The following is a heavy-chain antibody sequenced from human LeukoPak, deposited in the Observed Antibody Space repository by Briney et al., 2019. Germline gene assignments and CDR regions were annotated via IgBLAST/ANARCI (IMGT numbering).Heavy chain of an antibody. V-gene: IGHV4-30-2*01. Sequence: PSETLSLTCAVSGGSISSGDYSWSWIRQPPGKGLEWIGYIYHSGSTYYNPSLKSRVTISVDRSKNQFSLKLSSVTAADTAVYYCARGVVVPSLRAYYYGMDVWGQGTTVTVSS. CDR3: ARGVVVPSLRAYYYGMDV. CDR2: IYHSGST. CDR1: GGSISSGDYS. J-gene: IGHJ6*02. D-gene: IGHD2-2*01.